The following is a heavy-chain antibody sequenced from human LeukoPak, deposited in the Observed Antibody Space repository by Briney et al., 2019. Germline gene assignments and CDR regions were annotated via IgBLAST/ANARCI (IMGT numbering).Heavy chain of an antibody. CDR1: GFTFSSYG. V-gene: IGHV3-30*02. CDR2: IRYDGSNK. D-gene: IGHD2-2*01. CDR3: AKDYPSYCSSTSCLGVDI. J-gene: IGHJ3*02. Sequence: GGSLRLSCAASGFTFSSYGMHWVRQAPGKGLEWVAFIRYDGSNKYYADSVKGRFTISRDNSKNTLYLQMNSLRAEDTAVYYCAKDYPSYCSSTSCLGVDIWGQGTMVTVSS.